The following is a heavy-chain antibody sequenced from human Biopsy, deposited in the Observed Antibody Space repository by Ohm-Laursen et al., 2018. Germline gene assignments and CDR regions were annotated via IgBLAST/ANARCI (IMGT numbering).Heavy chain of an antibody. CDR2: IIPMFGTA. D-gene: IGHD1-26*01. Sequence: SVKVSCKSSGGTFINYAIRWVRQAPGQGLEWMGGIIPMFGTANYAQMFQGRVTISADESTSTSYMELSSLTTEDTAIYYCARGPHSGSHSCFDYWGRGTLVTVSS. CDR1: GGTFINYA. CDR3: ARGPHSGSHSCFDY. J-gene: IGHJ4*02. V-gene: IGHV1-69*13.